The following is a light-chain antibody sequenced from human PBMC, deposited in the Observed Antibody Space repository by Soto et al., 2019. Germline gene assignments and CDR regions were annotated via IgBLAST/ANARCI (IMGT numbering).Light chain of an antibody. V-gene: IGLV7-46*01. Sequence: AVVTQEPSLTVSPGGTVTLTCGSSTGAVTSGHYPYWFQQKPGQAPRTLIYDTSNKNSWTPARFSGSLLGGKAALTLSNAQPEDEAEYYCLLCYSGALVVFGGGTKVTVL. CDR2: DTS. CDR3: LLCYSGALVV. J-gene: IGLJ2*01. CDR1: TGAVTSGHY.